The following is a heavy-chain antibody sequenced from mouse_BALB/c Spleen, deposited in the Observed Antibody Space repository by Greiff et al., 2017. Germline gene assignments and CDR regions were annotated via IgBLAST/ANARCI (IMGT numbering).Heavy chain of an antibody. CDR2: INSNGGST. V-gene: IGHV5-6-3*01. CDR1: GFTFSSYG. Sequence: EVKLVESGGGLVQPGGSLKLSCAASGFTFSSYGMSWVRQTPDKRLELVATINSNGGSTYYPDSVKGRFTISRDNAKNTLYLQMSSLKSEDTAMYYCAREARRGDWYFDVWGAGTTVTVSS. CDR3: AREARRGDWYFDV. J-gene: IGHJ1*01.